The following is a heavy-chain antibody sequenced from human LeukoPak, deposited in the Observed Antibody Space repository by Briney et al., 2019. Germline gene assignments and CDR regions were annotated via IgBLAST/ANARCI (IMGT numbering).Heavy chain of an antibody. CDR3: ARPFPGEGRGAFDI. CDR2: VSYSGST. CDR1: GCSISAYY. V-gene: IGHV4-59*08. D-gene: IGHD3-10*01. J-gene: IGHJ3*02. Sequence: SDTLSLTCAVSGCSISAYYLTWIRQTPGQGLEFIGLVSYSGSTSYNPSLKSRVTISVDTSKNHFSLKLTSVTAADTAVYYCARPFPGEGRGAFDIWGQGTMVTVSS.